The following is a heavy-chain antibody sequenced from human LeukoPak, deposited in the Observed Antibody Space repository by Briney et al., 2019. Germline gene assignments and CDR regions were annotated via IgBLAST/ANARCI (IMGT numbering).Heavy chain of an antibody. J-gene: IGHJ5*01. CDR1: GFTFSNYW. CDR2: IKQDGSEK. D-gene: IGHD1-14*01. CDR3: AKEGAYPIITYDS. Sequence: PGGSLRLSCAASGFTFSNYWMNWLRQAPGKGLEWVANIKQDGSEKYYLDSVKGRFTISRDNAKNSLYLQMNSLRAEDAGVYYCAKEGAYPIITYDSWGQGTLVTVSS. V-gene: IGHV3-7*01.